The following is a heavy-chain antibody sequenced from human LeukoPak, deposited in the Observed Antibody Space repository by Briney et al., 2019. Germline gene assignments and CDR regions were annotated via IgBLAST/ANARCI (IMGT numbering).Heavy chain of an antibody. V-gene: IGHV4-59*08. D-gene: IGHD3-22*01. CDR3: ARNRDYYDSSGYPRPYFFDY. J-gene: IGHJ4*02. Sequence: ASETLSLTCTVSGGSISSYYWSWIRQPPGKGLEWIGYIYYSGSTNYNPSLKSRVTISVDTSKNQFSLKLSSVTAADTAVYYCARNRDYYDSSGYPRPYFFDYWGQGTLVTVSS. CDR1: GGSISSYY. CDR2: IYYSGST.